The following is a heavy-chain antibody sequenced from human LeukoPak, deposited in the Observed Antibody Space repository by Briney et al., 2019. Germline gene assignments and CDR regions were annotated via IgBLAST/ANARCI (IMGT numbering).Heavy chain of an antibody. D-gene: IGHD6-13*01. J-gene: IGHJ5*02. Sequence: ASVNVSFTASGYTFTVYYMHWVRQAPGLGLEWMGRINPNSGGTNYAQKFQGRVTMTRDTSISTAYMELSRLRSDDTAVYYCARGSSSWDNWFDPWGQGTLVTVSS. CDR2: INPNSGGT. CDR1: GYTFTVYY. CDR3: ARGSSSWDNWFDP. V-gene: IGHV1-2*06.